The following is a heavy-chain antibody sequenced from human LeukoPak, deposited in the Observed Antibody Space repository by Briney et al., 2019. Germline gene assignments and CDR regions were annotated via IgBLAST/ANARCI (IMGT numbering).Heavy chain of an antibody. CDR3: ARGQRALTDFDY. Sequence: KPSETLSLTCAVYGGSLSGYYWSWIRQPPGKGLEWIGEINHSGSTNYNPSLKSRVTISVDTSKNQFSLKLSSVTAADTAVYYCARGQRALTDFDYWGQGTLVTVSS. J-gene: IGHJ4*02. CDR2: INHSGST. V-gene: IGHV4-34*01. CDR1: GGSLSGYY.